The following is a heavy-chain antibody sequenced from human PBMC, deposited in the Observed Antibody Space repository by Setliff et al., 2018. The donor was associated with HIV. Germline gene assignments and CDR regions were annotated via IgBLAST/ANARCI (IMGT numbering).Heavy chain of an antibody. CDR1: GYSIGSGSF. D-gene: IGHD4-17*01. CDR2: IPHNGGT. Sequence: SETLSLTCAVSGYSIGSGSFWGWIRQPPGKGLEWIATIPHNGGTYYNPDPSLTGRVTISVDTSKNQFSLKLAFVTAADTAVYYCARYSTLTTNFGYWGQGTLVTVSS. CDR3: ARYSTLTTNFGY. J-gene: IGHJ4*02. V-gene: IGHV4-38-2*01.